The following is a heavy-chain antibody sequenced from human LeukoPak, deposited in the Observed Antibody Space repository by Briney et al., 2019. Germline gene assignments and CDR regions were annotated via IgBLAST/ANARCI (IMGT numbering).Heavy chain of an antibody. CDR2: INDGGDVT. Sequence: GGSLRLSCAASGFTFSSYGMSWVRQAPGKGLEWVSAINDGGDVTYYVDSVKGRFTISRDKSKNTIYLQVNSLRPEDTAAYYCAKGASTGTLDYFDFWGQGTLVTVSS. D-gene: IGHD1-7*01. CDR3: AKGASTGTLDYFDF. CDR1: GFTFSSYG. V-gene: IGHV3-23*02. J-gene: IGHJ4*02.